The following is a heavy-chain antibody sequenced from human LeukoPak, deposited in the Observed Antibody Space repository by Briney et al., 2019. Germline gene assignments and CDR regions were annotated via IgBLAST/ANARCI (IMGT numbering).Heavy chain of an antibody. D-gene: IGHD3-22*01. CDR2: ISGDGGST. CDR3: AKDAPYYDSSGYAAGLNWFDL. J-gene: IGHJ5*02. CDR1: GFTFDDYA. Sequence: GGSLRLSCAASGFTFDDYAMHWVRQAPGKGLEWVSLISGDGGSTYYADSVKGRFTISRDNSKNSLYLQMNSLRTEDTALYYCAKDAPYYDSSGYAAGLNWFDLWGQGTLVTVSS. V-gene: IGHV3-43*02.